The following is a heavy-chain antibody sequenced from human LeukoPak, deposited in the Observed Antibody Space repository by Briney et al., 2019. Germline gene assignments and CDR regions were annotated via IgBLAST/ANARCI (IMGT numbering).Heavy chain of an antibody. CDR2: ISGSGGST. V-gene: IGHV3-23*01. J-gene: IGHJ4*02. D-gene: IGHD4-17*01. CDR3: TKDLPDYGDYIEGY. CDR1: GFTFSSYA. Sequence: PGGSLRLSCAASGFTFSSYAMSWVRQAPGKGLEWVSAISGSGGSTYYADSVKGRFTISRDNSKNTLYLQMNSLRAEDTAVYYCTKDLPDYGDYIEGYWGQGTLVTVSS.